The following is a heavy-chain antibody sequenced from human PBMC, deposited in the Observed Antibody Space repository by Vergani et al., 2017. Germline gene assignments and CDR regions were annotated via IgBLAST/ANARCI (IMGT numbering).Heavy chain of an antibody. J-gene: IGHJ6*03. CDR3: ARGIRTTNYYYYYYMDV. V-gene: IGHV4-39*01. CDR1: NDSVSNTFYY. D-gene: IGHD1-14*01. Sequence: QVQLQESGPGLVKPSETLSLTCTVSNDSVSNTFYYWGWIRQTPGKGLEWIGSIYYSGSTYYNPSLESRVTMSVDTSKSQFSLKLSSVTAADTAVYYCARGIRTTNYYYYYYMDVWGKGTTVTVSS. CDR2: IYYSGST.